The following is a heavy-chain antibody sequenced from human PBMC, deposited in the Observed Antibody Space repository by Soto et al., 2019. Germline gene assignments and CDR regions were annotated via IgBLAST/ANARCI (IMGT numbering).Heavy chain of an antibody. V-gene: IGHV3-21*01. J-gene: IGHJ6*02. Sequence: GGSLRLSCAASGFTFSSYSMNWVRQAPGKGLEWVSSISSSSSYIYYADSVKGRFTISRDNAKNSLYLQMNSLRAEDTAVYYCAGRVMADSRDIVVVVAQRKYYYYYGMDVWGQGTTVTVSS. CDR2: ISSSSSYI. CDR3: AGRVMADSRDIVVVVAQRKYYYYYGMDV. CDR1: GFTFSSYS. D-gene: IGHD2-15*01.